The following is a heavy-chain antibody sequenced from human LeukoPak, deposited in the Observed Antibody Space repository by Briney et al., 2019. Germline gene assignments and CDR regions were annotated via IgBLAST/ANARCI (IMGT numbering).Heavy chain of an antibody. J-gene: IGHJ6*03. Sequence: ASVKVSCKASGYTFTSYGISWVRQAPGQGLEWMGWISAYNGNTNYAQKLRGRVTMTTDTSTSTAYMELRSLRSDDTAVYYCARPQEGYSSSSESYYYYYMDVWGKGTTVTVSS. CDR2: ISAYNGNT. CDR1: GYTFTSYG. CDR3: ARPQEGYSSSSESYYYYYMDV. V-gene: IGHV1-18*01. D-gene: IGHD6-6*01.